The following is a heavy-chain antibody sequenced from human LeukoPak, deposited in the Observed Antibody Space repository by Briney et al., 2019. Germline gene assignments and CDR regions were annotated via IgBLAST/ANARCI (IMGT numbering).Heavy chain of an antibody. CDR1: GGSFSGYY. J-gene: IGHJ5*02. D-gene: IGHD3-10*01. CDR2: INHSGST. CDR3: ARGIYYYGSGSLDP. V-gene: IGHV4-34*01. Sequence: SETLSLTCAVYGGSFSGYYWSWIRQPPGKGLEWIGEINHSGSTNHNPSLKSRVTISVDTSKNQFSLKLSSVTAADTAVYYCARGIYYYGSGSLDPWGQGTLVTVSS.